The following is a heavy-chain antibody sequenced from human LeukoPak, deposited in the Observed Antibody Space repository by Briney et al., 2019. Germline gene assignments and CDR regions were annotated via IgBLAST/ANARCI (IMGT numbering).Heavy chain of an antibody. CDR2: INHSGST. CDR3: ARDAAVPRVPPGWFDP. V-gene: IGHV4-34*01. CDR1: GGSFSGYY. Sequence: SETLSLTCAVYGGSFSGYYWSWIRQPPGKGLEWIGEINHSGSTNYNPSLKSRVTISVDTSKNQFSLKLSSVTAADTAVYYCARDAAVPRVPPGWFDPWGQGTLVTVSS. D-gene: IGHD2-2*01. J-gene: IGHJ5*02.